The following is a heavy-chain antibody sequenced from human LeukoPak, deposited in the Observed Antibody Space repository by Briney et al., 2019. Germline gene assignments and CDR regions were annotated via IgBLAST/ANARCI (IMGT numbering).Heavy chain of an antibody. CDR1: GFTFSSYA. D-gene: IGHD6-13*01. CDR2: ISGSGGST. V-gene: IGHV3-23*01. J-gene: IGHJ4*02. Sequence: PGGSLRLSCAASGFTFSSYAMSWVRQAPGKGLEWVSAISGSGGSTYYADSVKGRFTISRDNSKNTLYLQMNSLRAEDTAVYYCAKDRDRAAAVWWYFDYWGQGTLVTVSS. CDR3: AKDRDRAAAVWWYFDY.